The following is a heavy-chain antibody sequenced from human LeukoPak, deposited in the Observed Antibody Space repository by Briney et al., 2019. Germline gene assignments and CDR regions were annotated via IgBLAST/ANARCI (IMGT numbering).Heavy chain of an antibody. CDR3: ARGSGLYGGDY. J-gene: IGHJ4*02. Sequence: GGSLRLSCAASGFTFSSYSMNWVRQAPGKGLEWVSSISGYSDYIFYADSVKGRFTISRDNAKNSLYLQMNSLRAEDTAVNYCARGSGLYGGDYWGQGTLVTVSS. CDR2: ISGYSDYI. CDR1: GFTFSSYS. V-gene: IGHV3-21*01. D-gene: IGHD6-19*01.